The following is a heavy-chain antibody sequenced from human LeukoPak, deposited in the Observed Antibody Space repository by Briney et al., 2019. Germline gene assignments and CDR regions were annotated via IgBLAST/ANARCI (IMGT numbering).Heavy chain of an antibody. Sequence: GRSLRLSCAASGFTFSSYSMNWVRQAPGKGLEWVSSISSSSSYIYYADSVKGRFTISRGNAKNSLYLQMNSLRAEDTAVYYCARDSSGWYQGWFDPWGQGTLVTVSS. J-gene: IGHJ5*02. CDR3: ARDSSGWYQGWFDP. CDR2: ISSSSSYI. D-gene: IGHD6-19*01. CDR1: GFTFSSYS. V-gene: IGHV3-21*01.